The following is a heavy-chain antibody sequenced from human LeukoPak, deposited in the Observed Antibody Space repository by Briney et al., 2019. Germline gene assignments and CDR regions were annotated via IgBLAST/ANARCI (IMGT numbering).Heavy chain of an antibody. CDR2: IKQDGSEK. CDR1: GFTFSSYW. J-gene: IGHJ4*02. Sequence: GGSLRLSCAASGFTFSSYWMSWVRQAPGKGLEWVANIKQDGSEKYYVDSVKGRFTISRDNAKNSLYLQMNSLRAEDTAVYYCARVEEGMIVVVITPSFDYWGQGTLVTVSS. CDR3: ARVEEGMIVVVITPSFDY. D-gene: IGHD3-22*01. V-gene: IGHV3-7*01.